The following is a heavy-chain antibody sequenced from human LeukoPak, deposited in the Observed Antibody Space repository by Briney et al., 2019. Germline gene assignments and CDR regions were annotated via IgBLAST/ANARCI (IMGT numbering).Heavy chain of an antibody. CDR3: ARHSYSGSYFDY. CDR2: IRSKTNNYAT. J-gene: IGHJ4*02. D-gene: IGHD1-26*01. Sequence: GGSLRLSCAASGFTFSGSALHWVRQASGKGLEWIGRIRSKTNNYATTYAASVTGRFTISRDDAENTAYLQMNSLKTEDTAVYYCARHSYSGSYFDYWGQGTLVTVSS. CDR1: GFTFSGSA. V-gene: IGHV3-73*01.